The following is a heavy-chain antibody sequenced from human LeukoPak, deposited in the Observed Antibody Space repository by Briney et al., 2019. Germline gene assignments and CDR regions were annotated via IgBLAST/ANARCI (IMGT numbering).Heavy chain of an antibody. D-gene: IGHD5-24*01. V-gene: IGHV1-2*06. Sequence: ASVKVSYKASGYTFTGYYMNWVRQAPGQGLEWMGRINPNSGGTNYAQKFQGRVTMTRDTSISTAYMELSRLRSDDTAVYYCARVGDGLNDAFDIWGQGTMVTVSS. CDR1: GYTFTGYY. J-gene: IGHJ3*02. CDR3: ARVGDGLNDAFDI. CDR2: INPNSGGT.